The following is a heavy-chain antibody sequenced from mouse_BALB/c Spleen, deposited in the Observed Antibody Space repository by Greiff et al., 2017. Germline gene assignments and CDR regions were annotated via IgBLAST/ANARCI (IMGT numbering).Heavy chain of an antibody. J-gene: IGHJ3*01. V-gene: IGHV14-4*02. Sequence: EVQLQQSGAELVRSGASVKLSCTASGFNFKDYYMHWVKQRPEQGLEWIGWIDPENGDTEYAPKFQGKATMTADTSSNTAYLQLSRLTSEDTAVYYCNAGGNYPFDYWGQGTLVTVSA. CDR2: IDPENGDT. D-gene: IGHD2-1*01. CDR1: GFNFKDYY. CDR3: NAGGNYPFDY.